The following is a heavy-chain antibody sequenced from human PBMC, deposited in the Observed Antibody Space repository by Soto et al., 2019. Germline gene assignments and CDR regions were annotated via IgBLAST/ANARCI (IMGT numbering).Heavy chain of an antibody. D-gene: IGHD6-13*01. CDR1: GFTFSSYS. Sequence: GGSLRLSCAASGFTFSSYSMNWVRQAPGKGLEWVSSISSSSSYIYYADSVKGRFTISRDNAKNSLYLQMNSLRAEDTAVYYCAREGLTGYSSSWYSFSWFDPWGQGTLVTVSS. J-gene: IGHJ5*02. CDR3: AREGLTGYSSSWYSFSWFDP. CDR2: ISSSSSYI. V-gene: IGHV3-21*01.